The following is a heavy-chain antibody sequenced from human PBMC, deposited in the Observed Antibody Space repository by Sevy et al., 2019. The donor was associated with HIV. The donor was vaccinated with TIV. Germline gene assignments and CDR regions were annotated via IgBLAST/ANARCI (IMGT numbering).Heavy chain of an antibody. V-gene: IGHV4-59*02. CDR1: GVSVSPYY. CDR2: SGST. Sequence: SETLSLTCTVSGVSVSPYYWAWIRQPPGKGLECVAFSGSTNYNPSLKSRATTSVDTSKNQFSLKLSSVTAVDTAIYYCARGGPNQQQLDYFDHWGQGTLVTVSS. J-gene: IGHJ4*02. D-gene: IGHD1-1*01. CDR3: ARGGPNQQQLDYFDH.